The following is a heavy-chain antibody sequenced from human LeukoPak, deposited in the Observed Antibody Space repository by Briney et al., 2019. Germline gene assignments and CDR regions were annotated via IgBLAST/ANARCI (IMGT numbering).Heavy chain of an antibody. D-gene: IGHD4-17*01. CDR2: IKQDGSER. J-gene: IGHJ4*02. CDR1: GFIFSSYC. V-gene: IGHV3-7*01. Sequence: GGSLRLSCAASGFIFSSYCMIWVRQAPGKGLEWVANIKQDGSERYYVDSVKGRFTIYRDNAKNSLYLQMNSLRAEDTAVYYCASAHYGDYGGFANLNFWGQGTLVTVSS. CDR3: ASAHYGDYGGFANLNF.